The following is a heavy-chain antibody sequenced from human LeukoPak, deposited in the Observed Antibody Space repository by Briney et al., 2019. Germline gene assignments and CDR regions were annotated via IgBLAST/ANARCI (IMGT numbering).Heavy chain of an antibody. CDR3: ARVFGAVHTVTNYDAFEN. J-gene: IGHJ3*02. D-gene: IGHD4-17*01. CDR1: GYTFTEYY. Sequence: GSMKVSCKGSGYTFTEYYMHWIRQAAGQGLEWMGWINPEYGGKNYPLKFEGRVTMTRSTSISTAYMELGRLRSDDTAVYYCARVFGAVHTVTNYDAFENWGQGTMVSVSS. CDR2: INPEYGGK. V-gene: IGHV1-2*02.